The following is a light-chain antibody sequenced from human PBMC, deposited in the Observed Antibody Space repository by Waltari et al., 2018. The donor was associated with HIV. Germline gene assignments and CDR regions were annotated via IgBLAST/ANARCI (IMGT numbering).Light chain of an antibody. CDR2: KDS. V-gene: IGLV3-25*03. CDR3: QSADITGTLGV. Sequence: SYELAQPPSESVSPGQTARLTCSGDALPRQFVYWYQQKPGQAPIVVIYKDSERPTGIPERFSGFISGTTATVTISAVQAEDEADYYCQSADITGTLGVFGGGTRLTV. CDR1: ALPRQF. J-gene: IGLJ2*01.